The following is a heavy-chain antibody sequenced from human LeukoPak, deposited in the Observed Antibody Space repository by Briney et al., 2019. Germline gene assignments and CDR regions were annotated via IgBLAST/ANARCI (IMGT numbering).Heavy chain of an antibody. V-gene: IGHV3-30*02. CDR2: IRYDGSNK. Sequence: PGGSLRLSCAASGFTFSSYGMHWVRQAPGKGLEWVAFIRYDGSNKHYADSVKGRFTISRDNSKNTLYLQMNSLRAEDTAVYYCAKDIVLLEIVATTDYWGQGTLVTVSS. CDR3: AKDIVLLEIVATTDY. D-gene: IGHD5-12*01. J-gene: IGHJ4*02. CDR1: GFTFSSYG.